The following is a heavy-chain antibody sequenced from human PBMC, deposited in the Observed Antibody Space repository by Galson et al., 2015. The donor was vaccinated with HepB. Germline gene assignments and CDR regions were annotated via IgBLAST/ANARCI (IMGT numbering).Heavy chain of an antibody. J-gene: IGHJ4*02. CDR3: VRDPDHMVRGVFDY. Sequence: SLRLSCAVSGFTFGSYGMHWVRQAPGKGPEWLALISYDGSDDDYEDSVKGRFTISRDNFKNTLYLQMNRLRTEDTAVYYCVRDPDHMVRGVFDYWGRGTLVTVPS. V-gene: IGHV3-30*03. CDR1: GFTFGSYG. CDR2: ISYDGSDD. D-gene: IGHD3-10*01.